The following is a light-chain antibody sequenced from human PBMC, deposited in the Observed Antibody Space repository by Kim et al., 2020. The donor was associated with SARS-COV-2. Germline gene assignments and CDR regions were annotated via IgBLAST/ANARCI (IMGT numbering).Light chain of an antibody. CDR1: QHVGNY. CDR3: RQRYDWPQT. Sequence: LYPGTSASLPSRVSQHVGNYLYWYHQKPGQAPRLLIYDASNRATGIPARFSGMRSGTDFTLTISSLEPEDFAVCYCRQRYDWPQTFGPGTKLEI. J-gene: IGKJ2*01. V-gene: IGKV3-11*01. CDR2: DAS.